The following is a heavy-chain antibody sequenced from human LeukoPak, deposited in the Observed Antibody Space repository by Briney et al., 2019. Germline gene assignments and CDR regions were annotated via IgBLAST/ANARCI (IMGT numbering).Heavy chain of an antibody. CDR2: IYYSGST. CDR3: ARSSGYYPIFDY. CDR1: SGSISSYY. J-gene: IGHJ4*02. V-gene: IGHV4-59*01. D-gene: IGHD3-22*01. Sequence: KPSETLSLTCTVSSGSISSYYWSWIRQPPGKGLEWIGYIYYSGSTNYNPSLKSRVTISVDTSKNQFSLKLSSVTAADTAVYYCARSSGYYPIFDYWGQGTLVTVSS.